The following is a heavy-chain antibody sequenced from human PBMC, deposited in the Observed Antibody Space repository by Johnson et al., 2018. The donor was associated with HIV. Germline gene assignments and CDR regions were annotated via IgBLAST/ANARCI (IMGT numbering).Heavy chain of an antibody. J-gene: IGHJ3*01. V-gene: IGHV3-9*01. CDR3: TRGWGYAFDV. D-gene: IGHD3-10*01. CDR2: ISWNSGST. CDR1: GFTFDDYA. Sequence: VQLVESGGGLVQPGRSLRLSCAASGFTFDDYAMHWVRQAPGKGLEWVSGISWNSGSTSYADSVKGRFTISRDNAKNTLYLQMNSLRAEDTAVYYCTRGWGYAFDVWGQGTMVTVSS.